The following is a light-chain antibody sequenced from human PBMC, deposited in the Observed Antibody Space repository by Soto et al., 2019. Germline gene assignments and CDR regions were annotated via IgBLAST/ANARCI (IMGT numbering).Light chain of an antibody. J-gene: IGLJ1*01. CDR2: DVS. V-gene: IGLV2-11*01. CDR3: CSYAGIYAFI. Sequence: QSALTQPRSVSGSPGQSVTISCTGTSSDVGGYNYVSWYQQHPGKAPKLMIYDVSKRPSGVPHRFSGSKSGNTASLTISGLQAEDEAEYFCCSYAGIYAFIFGTGTKVTVL. CDR1: SSDVGGYNY.